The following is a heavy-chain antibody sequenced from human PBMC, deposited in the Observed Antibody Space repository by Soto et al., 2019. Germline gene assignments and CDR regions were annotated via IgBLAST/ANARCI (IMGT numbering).Heavy chain of an antibody. CDR2: IYYSGST. J-gene: IGHJ6*02. V-gene: IGHV4-59*01. Sequence: QVQLQESGPGLVKPSETLSLTCTVSGGSISSYYWSWIRQPPGKGLEWIGYIYYSGSTNYNPSLKGRVTISVDTSKNQFSLKLSSVTAADTAVYYCARDVRIAAFRDYGMDVWGQGTTVTVSS. CDR1: GGSISSYY. CDR3: ARDVRIAAFRDYGMDV. D-gene: IGHD6-25*01.